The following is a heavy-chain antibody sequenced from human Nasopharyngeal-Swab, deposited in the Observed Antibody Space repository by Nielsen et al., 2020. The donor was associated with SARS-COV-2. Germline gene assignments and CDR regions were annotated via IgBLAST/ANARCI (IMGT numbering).Heavy chain of an antibody. CDR3: AKEDDGHSQIDY. Sequence: GGSLRLSCAASGFTFSSYGMHWVRQAPGKGLEWVAVISYDGSNKYYADSVKGRFTISRDNSNNTLYLQMNSLTVEDAALYYCAKEDDGHSQIDYWGQGTLVTVSS. CDR2: ISYDGSNK. D-gene: IGHD3-16*01. CDR1: GFTFSSYG. V-gene: IGHV3-30*18. J-gene: IGHJ4*02.